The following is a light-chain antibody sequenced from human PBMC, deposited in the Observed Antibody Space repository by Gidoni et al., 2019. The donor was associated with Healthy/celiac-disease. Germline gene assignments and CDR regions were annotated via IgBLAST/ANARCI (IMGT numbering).Light chain of an antibody. V-gene: IGKV1-39*01. CDR3: QQSYSTPHT. CDR1: QSISSY. CDR2: AAS. J-gene: IGKJ2*01. Sequence: DIQMTQSPSSLSASVGDRVTITCRASQSISSYLNWYQQKPGNAPKLLIYAASSWQSGVPSRFSGSVSVTDFTLTISSLQPEDFATYYFQQSYSTPHTFGQGTKLEIK.